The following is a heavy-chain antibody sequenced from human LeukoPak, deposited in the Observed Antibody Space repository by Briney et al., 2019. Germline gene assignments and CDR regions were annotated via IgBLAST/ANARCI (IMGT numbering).Heavy chain of an antibody. V-gene: IGHV1-8*01. CDR1: GYTFTSYD. Sequence: ALVKVSCKASGYTFTSYDINWVRQATGQGLEWMGWMNPNSGNTGYAQKFQGRVTMTRNTSISTAYMELSSLRSDDTAVYYCARGGVLGYCSSTSCADFDYWGQGTLVTVSS. D-gene: IGHD2-2*01. CDR2: MNPNSGNT. J-gene: IGHJ4*02. CDR3: ARGGVLGYCSSTSCADFDY.